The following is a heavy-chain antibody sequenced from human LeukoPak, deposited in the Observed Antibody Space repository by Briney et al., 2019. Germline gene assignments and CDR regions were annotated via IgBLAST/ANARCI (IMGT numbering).Heavy chain of an antibody. D-gene: IGHD4-11*01. V-gene: IGHV3-48*03. CDR2: ISSSGSTI. J-gene: IGHJ4*02. CDR3: AKKKTDYSYPSSFDY. Sequence: GGSLRLSCAASGFIFSSYEMNWFRKAPGRGLEWVSYISSSGSTIYYADPVKGRFTISRDNAKNSLYLQMNSLRAEDTAVYYCAKKKTDYSYPSSFDYWGQGTLVTVSS. CDR1: GFIFSSYE.